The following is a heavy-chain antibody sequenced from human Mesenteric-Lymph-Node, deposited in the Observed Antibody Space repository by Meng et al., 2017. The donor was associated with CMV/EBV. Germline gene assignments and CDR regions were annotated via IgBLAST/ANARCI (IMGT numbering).Heavy chain of an antibody. J-gene: IGHJ4*02. D-gene: IGHD3-22*01. CDR2: IYYTGST. Sequence: GSLRLSCTVSGGSISTYYWNWIRQPPGKGLEWIGYIYYTGSTRYNPSLKSRVTISVDTSKNEFSLELTSVTAADTAVYYCARQGSGYCEPLDYWGQGTLVTVSS. V-gene: IGHV4-59*08. CDR1: GGSISTYY. CDR3: ARQGSGYCEPLDY.